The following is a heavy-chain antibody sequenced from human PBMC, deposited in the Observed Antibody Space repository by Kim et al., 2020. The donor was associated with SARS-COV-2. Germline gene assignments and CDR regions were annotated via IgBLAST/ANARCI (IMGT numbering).Heavy chain of an antibody. CDR3: ALRIAGTGRYFDS. J-gene: IGHJ4*02. CDR1: GFTFNKYG. CDR2: ISSASSTT. Sequence: GGSLRLSCAASGFTFNKYGMHWVRQAPGKGLEWISYISSASSTTYYADSVRGRFTISRDNAKNSLYLRMNSLSDGDTAVYYCALRIAGTGRYFDSWGQGTLVTISS. V-gene: IGHV3-48*02. D-gene: IGHD2-21*01.